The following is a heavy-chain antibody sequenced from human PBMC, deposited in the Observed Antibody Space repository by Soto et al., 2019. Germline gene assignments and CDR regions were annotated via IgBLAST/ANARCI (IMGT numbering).Heavy chain of an antibody. CDR2: ISSNSAYI. Sequence: GSLLLACPASGCTFRSFTMNWVRQAAGKGLEWVSTISSNSAYIYYTDALRGRFTISRDNAKNSLHLQMNSLRAEDTAVYYCTRDASRDSSARGWFDPWGPGTLVTVYS. D-gene: IGHD6-13*01. J-gene: IGHJ5*02. CDR1: GCTFRSFT. CDR3: TRDASRDSSARGWFDP. V-gene: IGHV3-21*01.